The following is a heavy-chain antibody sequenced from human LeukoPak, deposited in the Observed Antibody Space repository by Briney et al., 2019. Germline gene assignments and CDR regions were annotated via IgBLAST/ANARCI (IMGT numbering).Heavy chain of an antibody. CDR2: IYYSGST. J-gene: IGHJ2*01. Sequence: SETLSLTCTVSGGSISSSSYYWGWIRQPPGKGLGWIGSIYYSGSTYYNPSLKSRVTISVDTSKNQFSLKLSSVTAADTAVYYCATRVVPAAIWYFDLWGRGTLVTVSS. CDR1: GGSISSSSYY. D-gene: IGHD2-2*02. V-gene: IGHV4-39*01. CDR3: ATRVVPAAIWYFDL.